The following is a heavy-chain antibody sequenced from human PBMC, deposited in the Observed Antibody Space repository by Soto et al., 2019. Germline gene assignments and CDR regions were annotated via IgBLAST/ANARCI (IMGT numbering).Heavy chain of an antibody. CDR1: GYTFTGYY. D-gene: IGHD6-13*01. V-gene: IGHV1-2*04. Sequence: QVQLVQSGAEVKKPGASVKVSCKASGYTFTGYYMHWVRQAPGQGLEWMGWINPNSGGTNYAQKFQGWVTMTRDTSISTAHMELSRLRSDDTAVYYCAREKIDQQLVTGAYYYYGMDVWGQGTTVTVSS. J-gene: IGHJ6*02. CDR3: AREKIDQQLVTGAYYYYGMDV. CDR2: INPNSGGT.